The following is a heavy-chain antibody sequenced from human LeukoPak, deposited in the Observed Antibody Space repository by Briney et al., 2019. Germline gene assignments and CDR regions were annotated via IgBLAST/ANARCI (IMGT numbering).Heavy chain of an antibody. Sequence: PSETLSLTCTVSGGSISSYYWSWIRQPPGKGLEWIGYVDHSGSTSYNPSLKSRTSISVDTSKKQFSVKLSSVTAADTAVYFCARGSDSGGYNSAFDIWGQGTMVTVSS. CDR1: GGSISSYY. CDR2: VDHSGST. V-gene: IGHV4-59*08. J-gene: IGHJ3*02. D-gene: IGHD3-22*01. CDR3: ARGSDSGGYNSAFDI.